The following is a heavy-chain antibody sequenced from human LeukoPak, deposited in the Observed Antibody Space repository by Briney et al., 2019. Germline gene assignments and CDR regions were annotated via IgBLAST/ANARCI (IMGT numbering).Heavy chain of an antibody. Sequence: SETLSLTCAVYGGSFSGYYWSWIRQPPGKRLEWIGEINHSGSTNYNPSLKSRVTISVDTSKNQFSLKLSSVTAADTAVYYCARHSYSSSSESDYWGQGTLVTVSS. J-gene: IGHJ4*02. CDR3: ARHSYSSSSESDY. CDR2: INHSGST. V-gene: IGHV4-34*01. D-gene: IGHD6-6*01. CDR1: GGSFSGYY.